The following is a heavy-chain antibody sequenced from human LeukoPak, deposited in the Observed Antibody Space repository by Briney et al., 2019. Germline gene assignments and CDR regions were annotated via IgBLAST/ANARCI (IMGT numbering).Heavy chain of an antibody. D-gene: IGHD2-2*01. CDR3: ATVAKQAAMLFDY. Sequence: GASVKFSCKVSGYTLTELSMHWVRQAPGKGLEWMGGFDPEDGETIYAQKFQGRVTMTEDTSTDTAYMELSSLRSEDTAVYYCATVAKQAAMLFDYWGQGTLVTVSS. J-gene: IGHJ4*02. V-gene: IGHV1-24*01. CDR2: FDPEDGET. CDR1: GYTLTELS.